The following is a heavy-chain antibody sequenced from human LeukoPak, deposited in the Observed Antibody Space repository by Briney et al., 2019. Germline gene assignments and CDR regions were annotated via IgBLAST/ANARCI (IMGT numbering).Heavy chain of an antibody. J-gene: IGHJ3*02. CDR1: GFTFSSYA. CDR2: SSGSGGST. CDR3: AKDLTRRGRDGAFDM. D-gene: IGHD5-24*01. V-gene: IGHV3-23*01. Sequence: PGGSLRLSCAASGFTFSSYAMSWVRQAPGKGLEWVSASSGSGGSTYYADSVKGRFTISRDNSKNTLYLQMNSLRAEDTAVYYCAKDLTRRGRDGAFDMWGQGTMVSVSS.